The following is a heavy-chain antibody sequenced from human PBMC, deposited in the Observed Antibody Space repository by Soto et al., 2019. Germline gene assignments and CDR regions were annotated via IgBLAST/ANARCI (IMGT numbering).Heavy chain of an antibody. J-gene: IGHJ4*02. D-gene: IGHD4-4*01. Sequence: SQTLSLTCAITGDSVSSNSAAWNWIRPSPSRGLEWLGRTYYRSKWYHDYAVSVRSRITINPDTSKNQFSLQLNSVTPDDTAVYFCARDRYSNTYFDYWGQGTLVTVSS. CDR3: ARDRYSNTYFDY. CDR1: GDSVSSNSAA. CDR2: TYYRSKWYH. V-gene: IGHV6-1*01.